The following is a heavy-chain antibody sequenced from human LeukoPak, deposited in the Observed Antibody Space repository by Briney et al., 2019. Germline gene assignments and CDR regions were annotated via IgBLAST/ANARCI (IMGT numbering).Heavy chain of an antibody. J-gene: IGHJ5*02. CDR3: AKGADYVWGSYRSFDNWFDP. CDR2: TSSDGSNK. V-gene: IGHV3-30*04. D-gene: IGHD3-16*02. CDR1: GFTFSSDA. Sequence: GGSLRLSCVASGFTFSSDAMHWVRQAPGRGLEWVAVTSSDGSNKHYADSVKGRFTISRDNSKNTLYLQMNSLRAEDTAVYYCAKGADYVWGSYRSFDNWFDPWGQGTLVTVSS.